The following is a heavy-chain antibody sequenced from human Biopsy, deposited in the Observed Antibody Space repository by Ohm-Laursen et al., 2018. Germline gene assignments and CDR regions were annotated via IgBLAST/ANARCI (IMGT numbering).Heavy chain of an antibody. CDR1: AYSFGDHR. J-gene: IGHJ5*01. D-gene: IGHD3-3*01. Sequence: GSSVKVSCKASAYSFGDHRIHWVRQAPGQGLEWMGWIDPKSGGTNYAQKFQGRVTMTRDTSISTTYMELRRPTSDDTAVFYCARELGDFWGGRQFDFWGQGTLVTVSS. V-gene: IGHV1-2*02. CDR3: ARELGDFWGGRQFDF. CDR2: IDPKSGGT.